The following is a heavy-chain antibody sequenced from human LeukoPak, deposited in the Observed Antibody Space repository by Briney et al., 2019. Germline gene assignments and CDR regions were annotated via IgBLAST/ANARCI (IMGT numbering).Heavy chain of an antibody. V-gene: IGHV3-15*01. CDR1: GFTFSNAW. CDR3: TTAGADYYYYYMDV. CDR2: IKSKTDGGTT. J-gene: IGHJ6*03. Sequence: GGSLRLSCAASGFTFSNAWISWVRQAPGKGLEGVGRIKSKTDGGTTDYAAAVKGRFTISRDDSKNTLYLQMNSLKTEDTAVYYCTTAGADYYYYYMDVWGKGTTVTVSS.